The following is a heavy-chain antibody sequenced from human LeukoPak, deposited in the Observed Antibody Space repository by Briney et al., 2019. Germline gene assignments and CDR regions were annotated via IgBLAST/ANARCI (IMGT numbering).Heavy chain of an antibody. V-gene: IGHV4-59*01. CDR1: GGSISTYY. CDR3: ATNAGGSYSAALYI. J-gene: IGHJ3*02. Sequence: SETLSLTCTVSGGSISTYYWSWIRQPPGKGLEWLAYIYYSGSTDYNPSLKSRVTISVDTSKSQVSLKLSSVTAADTAVYYCATNAGGSYSAALYIWGQETMVTVSS. D-gene: IGHD1-26*01. CDR2: IYYSGST.